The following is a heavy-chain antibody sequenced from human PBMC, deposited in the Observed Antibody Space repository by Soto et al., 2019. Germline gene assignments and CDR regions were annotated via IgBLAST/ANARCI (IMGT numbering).Heavy chain of an antibody. V-gene: IGHV1-46*01. Sequence: GASVKVSCKASGYTFTSYYMHWVRQAPGQGLEWMGIINPSGGSTSYAQEFQGRVTMTRDTSTSTVYMELSSLRSEDTAVYYCARRGIETGYYYYGMDVWGQGTTVTVSS. J-gene: IGHJ6*02. CDR1: GYTFTSYY. CDR2: INPSGGST. CDR3: ARRGIETGYYYYGMDV.